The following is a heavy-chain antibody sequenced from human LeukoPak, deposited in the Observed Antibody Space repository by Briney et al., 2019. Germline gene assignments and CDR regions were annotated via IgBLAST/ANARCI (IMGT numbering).Heavy chain of an antibody. Sequence: PGESLKISCKASGSSFTSYWIAWVRQMPGKGLEWMGVIYPDDFDTRYSPSFQGQVTISADKSISTAFLQWSSLKASDTAIYYCARHGKLSASRNWFDPWGQGTLVTVSS. D-gene: IGHD1-26*01. CDR1: GSSFTSYW. J-gene: IGHJ5*02. V-gene: IGHV5-51*01. CDR3: ARHGKLSASRNWFDP. CDR2: IYPDDFDT.